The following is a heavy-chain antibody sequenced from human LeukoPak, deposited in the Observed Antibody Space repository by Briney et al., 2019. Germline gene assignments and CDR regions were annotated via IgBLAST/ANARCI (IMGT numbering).Heavy chain of an antibody. CDR1: GYTFTSYY. D-gene: IGHD6-6*01. CDR3: ARDLGGNNIAARPFPAFDI. J-gene: IGHJ3*02. V-gene: IGHV1-46*01. Sequence: ASVKVSCKASGYTFTSYYMHWVRQAPGQGLEWMGIINPSGGSTSYAQKFQGRVTMTRDTSTSTVYMELSSLRSEDTAVYYCARDLGGNNIAARPFPAFDIWGQGTMVTVSS. CDR2: INPSGGST.